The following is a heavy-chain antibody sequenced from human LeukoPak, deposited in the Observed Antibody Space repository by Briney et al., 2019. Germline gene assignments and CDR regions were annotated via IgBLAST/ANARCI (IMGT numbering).Heavy chain of an antibody. CDR1: GGSISSHY. J-gene: IGHJ4*02. Sequence: SETLSLTCTVSGGSISSHYWSWIRQPPGKGPEWIGYIYYSGSTNYNPSLKSRVTISVDTSKNQFSLKLSSVTAADTAVYYCARVDSSSWHANFDYWGQGTLVTVSS. CDR2: IYYSGST. D-gene: IGHD6-13*01. CDR3: ARVDSSSWHANFDY. V-gene: IGHV4-59*11.